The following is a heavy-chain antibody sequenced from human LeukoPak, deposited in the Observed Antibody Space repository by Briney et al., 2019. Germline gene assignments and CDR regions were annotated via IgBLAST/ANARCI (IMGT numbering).Heavy chain of an antibody. J-gene: IGHJ4*02. CDR2: ISADGFRT. Sequence: PGGSLRLSCSLSGFTFDYYAMHWVRHAPGTGLEWVSLISADGFRTNCADSVKGRFTISRDNSKNSLFLQMNSLRSEDTAFYFCARDLGIPTSPFDYWGLGTLVTVSS. D-gene: IGHD3-16*01. CDR3: ARDLGIPTSPFDY. CDR1: GFTFDYYA. V-gene: IGHV3-43*02.